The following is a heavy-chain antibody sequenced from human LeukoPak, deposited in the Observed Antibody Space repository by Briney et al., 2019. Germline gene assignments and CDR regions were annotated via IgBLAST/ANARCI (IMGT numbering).Heavy chain of an antibody. D-gene: IGHD6-6*01. V-gene: IGHV3-74*01. CDR2: INSDGSST. Sequence: GSLRLSCAASGSTFSSYWMHWVRQAPGKGLVWVSRINSDGSSTSYADSVKGRFTISRDNAKNTLYLQMNSLRAEDTAVYYCARVWYSSSSRFDPWGQGTLVTVSS. CDR3: ARVWYSSSSRFDP. CDR1: GSTFSSYW. J-gene: IGHJ5*02.